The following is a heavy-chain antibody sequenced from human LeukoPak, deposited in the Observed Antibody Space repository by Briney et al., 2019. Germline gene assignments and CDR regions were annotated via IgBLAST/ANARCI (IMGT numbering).Heavy chain of an antibody. V-gene: IGHV1-58*01. Sequence: SVKVSCKASGFTVSTSAVQWVRQARGQRLEWIGWIVVGSGDTKYAQELQGRLTITRDMSTNTAYMELSSLRSEDTAVYYCAAERYSDSCCWFDPWGQGTLVTVSS. CDR2: IVVGSGDT. J-gene: IGHJ5*02. CDR3: AAERYSDSCCWFDP. D-gene: IGHD1-26*01. CDR1: GFTVSTSA.